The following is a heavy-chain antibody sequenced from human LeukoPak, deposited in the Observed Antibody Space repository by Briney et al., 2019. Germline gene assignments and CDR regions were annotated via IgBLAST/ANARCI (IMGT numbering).Heavy chain of an antibody. D-gene: IGHD5-12*01. V-gene: IGHV1-46*01. Sequence: ASVKVSCKASGYTFTNYYMNWVRQTPGQGLEWMGIINLNGGTTSYAQKFQGRATMTRDMSTSTVYMELSSLRSEDTAVYYCARDLGRSAYDRGYFDYWGQGTLVTVSS. CDR1: GYTFTNYY. J-gene: IGHJ4*02. CDR2: INLNGGTT. CDR3: ARDLGRSAYDRGYFDY.